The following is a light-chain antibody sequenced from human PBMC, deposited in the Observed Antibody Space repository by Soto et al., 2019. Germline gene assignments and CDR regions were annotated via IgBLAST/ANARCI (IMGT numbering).Light chain of an antibody. CDR3: QQYYSATPLT. Sequence: DIVMTQSPDSLAVSLGERATINCKSSQSVLYSSNNKNYLAWYQQKRGQPPKLLIYGASTRESGVPDRFSGSGSGTDFTLTISSQQAEDVAVYYCQQYYSATPLTFGQGTKVEIK. J-gene: IGKJ1*01. CDR2: GAS. CDR1: QSVLYSSNNKNY. V-gene: IGKV4-1*01.